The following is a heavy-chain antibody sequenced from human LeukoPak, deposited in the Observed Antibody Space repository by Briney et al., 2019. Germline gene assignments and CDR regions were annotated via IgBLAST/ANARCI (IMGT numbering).Heavy chain of an antibody. J-gene: IGHJ3*02. D-gene: IGHD3-22*01. CDR1: GYTFTGYY. CDR3: ARKRTPVDYYDSSGYPRSDAFDI. CDR2: INPHSGDT. V-gene: IGHV1-2*06. Sequence: GASVTVSCTASGYTFTGYYMHWVRQAPGQGLEWMGRINPHSGDTNYAQKFQGRVTMTRDTSISTAYMELSRLRSDDTAVYYCARKRTPVDYYDSSGYPRSDAFDIWGQGTMVTVSS.